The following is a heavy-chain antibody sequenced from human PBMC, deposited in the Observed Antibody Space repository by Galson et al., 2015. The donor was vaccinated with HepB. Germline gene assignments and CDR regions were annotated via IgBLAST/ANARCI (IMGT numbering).Heavy chain of an antibody. CDR1: GYTFTSYG. CDR2: ISAYNGNT. J-gene: IGHJ3*02. Sequence: SVKVSCKASGYTFTSYGISWVRQAPGQGLEWMGWISAYNGNTNYAQKLQGRVTMTTDTSTSTAYMELRSLRSDDTAVYYCARDYQPIYYGSGRDAFDIWGQGTMVTVSS. D-gene: IGHD3-10*01. CDR3: ARDYQPIYYGSGRDAFDI. V-gene: IGHV1-18*01.